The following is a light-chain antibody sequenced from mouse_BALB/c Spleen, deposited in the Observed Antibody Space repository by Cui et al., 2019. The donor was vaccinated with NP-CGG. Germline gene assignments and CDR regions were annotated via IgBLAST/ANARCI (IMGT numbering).Light chain of an antibody. Sequence: QAVVHQESATTTSPGETVTLTCRSSTGAVTISNYANWVQEKPDHLFTGLIGGTNNRAPGVPARFSGSLIGDKAALTITGVQTEDEAIYFCALWYSNHWVFGGGTKLTVL. J-gene: IGLJ1*01. V-gene: IGLV1*01. CDR3: ALWYSNHWV. CDR1: TGAVTISNY. CDR2: GTN.